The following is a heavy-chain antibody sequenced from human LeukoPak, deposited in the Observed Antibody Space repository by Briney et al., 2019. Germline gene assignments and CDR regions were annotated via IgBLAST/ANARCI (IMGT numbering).Heavy chain of an antibody. CDR1: GGSISSYY. D-gene: IGHD1-26*01. Sequence: ETLSLTCTVSGGSISSYYWSWIRQPPGKGLEWVTYVSSSSSIIYYADSVKGRFTISRDNAENSLHLQMNSLRAEDTAVYYCARGGIVRLNYFAYWGQGTLVTVSS. J-gene: IGHJ4*02. V-gene: IGHV3-48*01. CDR2: VSSSSSII. CDR3: ARGGIVRLNYFAY.